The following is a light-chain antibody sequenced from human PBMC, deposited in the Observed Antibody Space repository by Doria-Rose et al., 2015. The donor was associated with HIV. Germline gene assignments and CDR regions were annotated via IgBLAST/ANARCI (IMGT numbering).Light chain of an antibody. V-gene: IGKV3-20*01. Sequence: EIVLTQSPGTLSLSPGERATLSCRASQSFSSTYLAWYQQKPGQAPSLLIYDGSTRSTGIPDRFSASRSGTDFTLTINRLEPEDFALYCCHQYGTSWTFGQGTKVEI. CDR1: QSFSSTY. CDR3: HQYGTSWT. J-gene: IGKJ1*01. CDR2: DGS.